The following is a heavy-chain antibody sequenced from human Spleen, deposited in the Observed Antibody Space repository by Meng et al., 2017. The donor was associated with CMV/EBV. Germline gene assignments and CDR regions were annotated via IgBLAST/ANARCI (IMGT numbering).Heavy chain of an antibody. J-gene: IGHJ4*03. V-gene: IGHV3-49*04. D-gene: IGHD5-18*01. Sequence: GSLRLSCTVSGFDAGDSYMTWVRQAPGKGLEWVGFIRSKNSGGTTEYAASVKGRFTVSRDESYNVAYLQMNSLRIEDTAVYYCTRCGFNCYLDYWGQGTLVTVSS. CDR2: IRSKNSGGTT. CDR3: TRCGFNCYLDY. CDR1: GFDAGDSY.